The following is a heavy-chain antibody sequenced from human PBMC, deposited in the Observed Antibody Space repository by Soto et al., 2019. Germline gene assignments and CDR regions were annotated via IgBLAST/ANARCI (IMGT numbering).Heavy chain of an antibody. CDR1: GFTFSTYS. CDR3: AISPVGSCFEF. D-gene: IGHD1-26*01. J-gene: IGHJ4*02. CDR2: ISNDRKYI. V-gene: IGHV3-21*02. Sequence: EVQLVESGGGLVKPGGSLRLSCAASGFTFSTYSMHWVRQAPGKGLEWVSSISNDRKYIFYADSVKGRFTVSRDNAKNSLYLQLDSLRAEDTAVYYCAISPVGSCFEFWVQGTLVTVSS.